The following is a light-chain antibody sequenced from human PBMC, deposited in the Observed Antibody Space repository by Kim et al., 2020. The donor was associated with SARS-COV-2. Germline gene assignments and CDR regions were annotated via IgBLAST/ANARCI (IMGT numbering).Light chain of an antibody. CDR1: QSVSSSY. Sequence: PGERVTLSCRASQSVSSSYLTWYQQKPGQAPRLLIYGASSRATGIPARFSGSVSGTDFTLTISSLQPEDFAVYYCQQDYNLLTFGGGTKVDI. V-gene: IGKV3D-7*01. J-gene: IGKJ4*01. CDR2: GAS. CDR3: QQDYNLLT.